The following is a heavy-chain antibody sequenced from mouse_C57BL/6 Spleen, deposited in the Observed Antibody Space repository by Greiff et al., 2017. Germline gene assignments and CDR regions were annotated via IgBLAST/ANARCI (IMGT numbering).Heavy chain of an antibody. CDR1: GFTFSSYA. J-gene: IGHJ3*01. V-gene: IGHV5-4*01. D-gene: IGHD2-1*01. CDR3: ARDPGNSIAY. CDR2: ISDGGSYT. Sequence: EVQVVESGGGLVKPGGSLKFSCAASGFTFSSYAMSWVRQTPEKRLEWVATISDGGSYTYYPDNVKGRFTISRDNAKNNLYLQMSHLKSEDTAMYYCARDPGNSIAYWGQGTLVTVSA.